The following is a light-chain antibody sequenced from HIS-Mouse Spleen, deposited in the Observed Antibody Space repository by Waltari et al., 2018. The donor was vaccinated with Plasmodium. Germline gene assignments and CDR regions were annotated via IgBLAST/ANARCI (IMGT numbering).Light chain of an antibody. J-gene: IGKJ3*01. CDR2: GAS. Sequence: EIVMTQSPATLSVSPGERATLSCRASQGVSSNLAGYQQKPGQAPRLLIYGASTRATGIPARFSGSGSGTEFTLTISSLQSEDFAVYYCQQYNNWSFTFGPGTKVDIK. CDR1: QGVSSN. V-gene: IGKV3-15*01. CDR3: QQYNNWSFT.